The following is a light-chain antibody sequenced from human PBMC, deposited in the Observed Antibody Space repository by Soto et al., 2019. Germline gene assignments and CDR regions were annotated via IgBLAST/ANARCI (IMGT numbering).Light chain of an antibody. CDR3: HQYHSSTGT. CDR1: QSVSSSS. J-gene: IGKJ1*01. CDR2: DAS. Sequence: ELVLTQSPGTLSLSPGERATLSCRASQSVSSSSLAWYQHKPGQAPRLLMYDASSRATGIPDRFRGSGSGTDFTLTISRLEPEDFAVYYCHQYHSSTGTFGQGTRGEIK. V-gene: IGKV3-20*01.